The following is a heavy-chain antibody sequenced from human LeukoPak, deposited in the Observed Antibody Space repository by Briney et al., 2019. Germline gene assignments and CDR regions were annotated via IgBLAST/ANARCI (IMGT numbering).Heavy chain of an antibody. Sequence: GASVKVSCKVSGYTLTELSMHWVRQAPGEGLEWMGWISAYNGNTNYAQNFQDRVTMTIDTSTSTGYMELRSLASDDTAVYYCASRQLERQAHYYMDVXXXGTXVFVSS. CDR1: GYTLTELS. D-gene: IGHD1-1*01. CDR2: ISAYNGNT. CDR3: ASRQLERQAHYYMDV. J-gene: IGHJ6*03. V-gene: IGHV1-18*01.